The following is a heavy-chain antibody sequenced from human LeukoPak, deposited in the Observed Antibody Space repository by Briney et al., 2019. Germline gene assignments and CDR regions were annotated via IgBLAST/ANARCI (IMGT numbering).Heavy chain of an antibody. Sequence: SETLSLTCAVYGGSFSGYYRSWIRQPPGKGLEWIGEINHSGSTNYNPSLKSRVTISVDTSKNQFSLKLSSVTAADTAVYYCARALDSSGYYYHIQSFDYWGQGTLVTVSS. J-gene: IGHJ4*02. CDR3: ARALDSSGYYYHIQSFDY. CDR2: INHSGST. CDR1: GGSFSGYY. D-gene: IGHD3-22*01. V-gene: IGHV4-34*01.